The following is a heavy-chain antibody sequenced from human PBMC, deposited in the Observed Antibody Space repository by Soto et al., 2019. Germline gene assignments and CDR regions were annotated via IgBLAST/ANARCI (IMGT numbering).Heavy chain of an antibody. CDR2: ITQDGNRK. D-gene: IGHD1-26*01. V-gene: IGHV3-7*03. CDR1: GFTCRSHA. J-gene: IGHJ4*02. Sequence: GGSIRLSSAVAGFTCRSHAMSWVRQAPGKGLEWVANITQDGNRKYYVDSVKGRFTISRDNAKNSLYLQMNSLRAEDTAVYYCAREGIGGSYVDYWGQGTLVTVSS. CDR3: AREGIGGSYVDY.